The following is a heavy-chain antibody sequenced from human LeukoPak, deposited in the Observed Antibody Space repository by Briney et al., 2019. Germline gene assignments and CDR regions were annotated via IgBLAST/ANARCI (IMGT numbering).Heavy chain of an antibody. J-gene: IGHJ5*02. V-gene: IGHV1-8*01. CDR1: GYTFTSYD. D-gene: IGHD3-9*01. CDR2: MNPNSGNT. CDR3: ARKDYDILTGLNWLDP. Sequence: ASVKVSCKASGYTFTSYDINWVRQATGQGLEWMGWMNPNSGNTGYAQKFQGRVTMTRNTSISTAYMELSSLRSEDTAVYYCARKDYDILTGLNWLDPWGQGTLVTVSS.